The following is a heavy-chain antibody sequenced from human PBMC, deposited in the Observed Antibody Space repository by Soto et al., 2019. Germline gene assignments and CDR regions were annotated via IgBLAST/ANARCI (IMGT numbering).Heavy chain of an antibody. J-gene: IGHJ4*02. V-gene: IGHV4-39*01. CDR3: ARHFPNVDY. Sequence: SETLSLTCTVSGGSISSSSYYWGWIRQPPGKGLEWIGSIYYSGSTYYNTSLKSRVTISVDTSKNQFSLKLSSVTAADTAVYYCARHFPNVDYWGQGTLVTVSS. CDR2: IYYSGST. CDR1: GGSISSSSYY.